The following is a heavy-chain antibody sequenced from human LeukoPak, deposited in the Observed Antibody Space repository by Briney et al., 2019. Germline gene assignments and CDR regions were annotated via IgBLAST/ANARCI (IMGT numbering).Heavy chain of an antibody. J-gene: IGHJ4*02. V-gene: IGHV3-48*03. CDR2: ISSSGGTI. CDR3: AREAAVTIRMYYFDY. Sequence: GGSLRLSCAASGFTFSSYEMNWVRQAPGKGLEWGSYISSSGGTIYYADSVKGRFTISRDNAKNSLYLQMNSLRAEDTAVYYCAREAAVTIRMYYFDYWGQGTLVTVSS. D-gene: IGHD4-17*01. CDR1: GFTFSSYE.